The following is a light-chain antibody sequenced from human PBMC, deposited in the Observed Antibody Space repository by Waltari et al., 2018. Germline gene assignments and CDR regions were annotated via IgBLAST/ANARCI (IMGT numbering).Light chain of an antibody. CDR1: SSNIGSNY. CDR3: AAWDDSLSGPV. J-gene: IGLJ2*01. Sequence: QSVLTQPPSASGTPGQRVTISCSGSSSNIGSNYVYWYQQLPGTAPKLLIYRNNQRPSGVPDRFSCSKSGTSASLAISGLRSEDVADYYCAAWDDSLSGPVFGGGTKLTVL. CDR2: RNN. V-gene: IGLV1-47*01.